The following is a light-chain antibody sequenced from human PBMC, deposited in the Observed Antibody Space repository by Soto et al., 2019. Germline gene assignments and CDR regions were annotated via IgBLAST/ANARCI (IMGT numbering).Light chain of an antibody. CDR3: CSFAGTSTQYV. V-gene: IGLV2-23*02. CDR2: EVS. CDR1: SSNIGSYNL. J-gene: IGLJ1*01. Sequence: QSALTQPASVSGSLGQSITISCIGTSSNIGSYNLVSWYQHQPGKAPKIMIFEVSKRPSGVSHRFSGSRSGNTASLTISGLQAEDEADYYCCSFAGTSTQYVFGTGTKVTVL.